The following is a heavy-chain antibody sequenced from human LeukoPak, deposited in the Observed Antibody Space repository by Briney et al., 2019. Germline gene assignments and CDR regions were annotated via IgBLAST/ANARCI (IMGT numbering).Heavy chain of an antibody. D-gene: IGHD6-19*01. CDR2: IRSDSSTK. CDR3: AREPRVAGTPPFDY. J-gene: IGHJ4*02. CDR1: GFSISNYG. V-gene: IGHV3-48*01. Sequence: GGSLRLSCAGSGFSISNYGMNWVRQAPGKGLEWLSYIRSDSSTKYYADSVEGRFTIFRDNAQNSLYLQMNRLRAEDTAIYYCAREPRVAGTPPFDYWGRGTLVTVSA.